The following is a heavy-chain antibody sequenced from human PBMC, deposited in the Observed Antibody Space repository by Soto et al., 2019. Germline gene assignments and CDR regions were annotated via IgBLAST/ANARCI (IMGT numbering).Heavy chain of an antibody. CDR3: ARVPDSSLGTMDV. V-gene: IGHV5-51*01. CDR1: GYSFTTYW. D-gene: IGHD6-19*01. Sequence: PGESLKISCKGSGYSFTTYWIGWVRQLPGQGLEWMGVMFPGDSDTRYSPSFQGQVTMSADPSTNTAYLEWSSLKAADSAMYYCARVPDSSLGTMDVWGQGTMVTVSS. J-gene: IGHJ6*02. CDR2: MFPGDSDT.